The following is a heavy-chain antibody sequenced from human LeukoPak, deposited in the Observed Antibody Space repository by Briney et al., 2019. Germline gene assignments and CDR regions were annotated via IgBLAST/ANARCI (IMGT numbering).Heavy chain of an antibody. CDR2: ISGGGGSP. D-gene: IGHD1-26*01. V-gene: IGHV3-23*01. J-gene: IGHJ4*02. CDR3: AKWSGSYRFDY. Sequence: GGSLRLSCAASGFTFSSYAMTWVRQAPGKGLEWVSSISGGGGSPYYADPVKGRFTISRDNSRSTLFLQMSSLRADDTAVYYCAKWSGSYRFDYWGQGTLVTVSS. CDR1: GFTFSSYA.